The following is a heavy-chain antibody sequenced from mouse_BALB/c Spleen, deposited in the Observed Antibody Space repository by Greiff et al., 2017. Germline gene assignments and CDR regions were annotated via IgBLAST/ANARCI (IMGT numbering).Heavy chain of an antibody. CDR2: IDPANGNT. J-gene: IGHJ4*01. D-gene: IGHD2-10*01. CDR3: ASGAYYGNLDAMDY. CDR1: GFNIKDTY. Sequence: EVKLMESGAELVKPGASVKLSCTASGFNIKDTYMHWVKQRPEQGLEWIGRIDPANGNTKYDPKFQGKATITADTSSNTAYLQLSSLTSEDTAVYYCASGAYYGNLDAMDYWGQGTSVTVSS. V-gene: IGHV14-3*02.